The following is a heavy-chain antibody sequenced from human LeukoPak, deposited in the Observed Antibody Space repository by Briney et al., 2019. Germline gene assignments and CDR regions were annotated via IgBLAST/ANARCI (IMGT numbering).Heavy chain of an antibody. CDR2: ISYDGSNK. J-gene: IGHJ4*02. D-gene: IGHD3-22*01. V-gene: IGHV3-30-3*01. Sequence: PGGSLRLSCAASGFTFSSYAMHWVRQAPGKGLEWVTVISYDGSNKCYADSVKGRFTISRDNSKNTLYLQMNSLRAEDTAVYYCAREDYHYDSSGHRSLYYFDYWGQGTLVTVSS. CDR1: GFTFSSYA. CDR3: AREDYHYDSSGHRSLYYFDY.